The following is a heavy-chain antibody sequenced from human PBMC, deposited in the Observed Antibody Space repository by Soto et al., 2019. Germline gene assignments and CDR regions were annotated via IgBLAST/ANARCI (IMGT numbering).Heavy chain of an antibody. J-gene: IGHJ6*02. V-gene: IGHV1-46*01. CDR3: AADRNYDFWRGYYYGMDV. CDR1: GDTFTSYY. CDR2: INPSGDT. Sequence: ASVKVSCKASGDTFTSYYMHWVRQAPGQGLEWMGIINPSGDTSYAQKFQGRVTITRDMSTSTAYMELSSLRSEDTAVYYCAADRNYDFWRGYYYGMDVWGQGTTVTVS. D-gene: IGHD3-3*01.